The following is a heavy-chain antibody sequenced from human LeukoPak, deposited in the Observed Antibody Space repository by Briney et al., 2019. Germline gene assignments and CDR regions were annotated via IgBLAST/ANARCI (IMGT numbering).Heavy chain of an antibody. J-gene: IGHJ5*02. CDR2: IYPGDSDT. D-gene: IGHD2-2*01. V-gene: IGHV5-51*01. Sequence: GESLKISCKGSGYSFTSYWIGWVRQMPGKGLEWMGIIYPGDSDTRYSPSFQGQVTISADKSISTAYLQWSSLKALDTAMYYCARARVVRGNWFDPWGQGTLVTVSS. CDR3: ARARVVRGNWFDP. CDR1: GYSFTSYW.